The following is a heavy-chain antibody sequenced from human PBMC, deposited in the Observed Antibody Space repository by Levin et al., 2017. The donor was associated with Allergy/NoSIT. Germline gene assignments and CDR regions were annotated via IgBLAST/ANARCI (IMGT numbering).Heavy chain of an antibody. V-gene: IGHV3-30-3*01. D-gene: IGHD6-13*01. Sequence: LSLTCAASGFTFSSYAMHWVRQAPGKGLEWVAVISYDGSNKYYADSVKGRFTISRDNSKNTLYLQMNSLRAEDTAVYYCAREVAAAPQRWSAYFDYWGQGTLVTVSS. CDR3: AREVAAAPQRWSAYFDY. J-gene: IGHJ4*02. CDR1: GFTFSSYA. CDR2: ISYDGSNK.